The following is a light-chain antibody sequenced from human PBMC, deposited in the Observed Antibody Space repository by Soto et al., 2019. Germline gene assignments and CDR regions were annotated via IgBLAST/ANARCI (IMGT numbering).Light chain of an antibody. CDR1: QSISSW. CDR2: KAS. Sequence: DIQMTQSPATLSASVGGRSTITCRASQSISSWLAWYQQKPGKAPKLLIYKASSLESGVPSRFSGSGSGTEFTLTISSLQPDDFATYYCQQYNSYSTFGQGTKVDIK. J-gene: IGKJ1*01. CDR3: QQYNSYST. V-gene: IGKV1-5*03.